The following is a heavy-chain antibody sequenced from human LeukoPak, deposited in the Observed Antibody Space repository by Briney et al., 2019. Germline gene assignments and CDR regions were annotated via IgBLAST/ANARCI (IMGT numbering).Heavy chain of an antibody. V-gene: IGHV3-30*02. CDR3: ARNWADYYDSSGYGWFDP. D-gene: IGHD3-22*01. Sequence: HSGGSLRLSCAASGFTFSSYGMHWVRQAPGKGLEWVAFIRYDGSNKYYADSVKGRFTISRDNSKNTLYLQMNSLRAEDTAVYYCARNWADYYDSSGYGWFDPWGQGTLVTVSS. CDR2: IRYDGSNK. CDR1: GFTFSSYG. J-gene: IGHJ5*02.